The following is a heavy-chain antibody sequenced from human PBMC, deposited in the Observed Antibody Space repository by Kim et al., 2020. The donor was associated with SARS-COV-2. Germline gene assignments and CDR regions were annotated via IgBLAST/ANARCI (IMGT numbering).Heavy chain of an antibody. CDR3: TRDPRGYNYDFREHAFDF. Sequence: GGSLRLSCVASGFNFADYAVTWFRQAPGKGLEWVGFIRSKANGETSEFAAPVKGRFSLSRDDFKSVAYLQMDNLETEDTGLYYCTRDPRGYNYDFREHAFDFWGQGTVVTVSS. V-gene: IGHV3-49*03. J-gene: IGHJ3*01. CDR2: IRSKANGETS. CDR1: GFNFADYA. D-gene: IGHD5-18*01.